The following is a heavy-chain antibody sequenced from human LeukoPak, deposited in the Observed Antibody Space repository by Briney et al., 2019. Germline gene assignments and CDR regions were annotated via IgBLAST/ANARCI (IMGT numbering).Heavy chain of an antibody. V-gene: IGHV4-61*02. J-gene: IGHJ5*02. CDR1: GGSISSGSYY. Sequence: SETLSLTCTVSGGSISSGSYYWSWIRQPAGKGLEWIGRIYTSGSTNYNPSLQSRVTISVDTYKNQFSLKLSSVTAADTAVYYCARGVNYDILTGYSNWFDPWGQGTLVTVSS. D-gene: IGHD3-9*01. CDR2: IYTSGST. CDR3: ARGVNYDILTGYSNWFDP.